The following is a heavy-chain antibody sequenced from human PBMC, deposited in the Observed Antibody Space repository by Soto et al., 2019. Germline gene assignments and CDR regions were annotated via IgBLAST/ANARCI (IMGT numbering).Heavy chain of an antibody. D-gene: IGHD6-19*01. CDR3: ATPSSGLSYYNGMDV. CDR1: GYTLTELS. Sequence: GASVKVSCKVSGYTLTELSMHWVRQAPGKGLEWMGGFDPEDGEAIYAQKFQGRVTMTEDTSTDTAYMELSSLRSEDTAVYYCATPSSGLSYYNGMDVWGQGTTVTVSS. V-gene: IGHV1-24*01. CDR2: FDPEDGEA. J-gene: IGHJ6*02.